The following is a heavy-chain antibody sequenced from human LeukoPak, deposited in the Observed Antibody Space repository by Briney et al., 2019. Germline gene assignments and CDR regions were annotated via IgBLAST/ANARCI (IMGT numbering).Heavy chain of an antibody. J-gene: IGHJ5*02. V-gene: IGHV4-59*01. CDR2: ISDSGST. Sequence: SETLSLTCAVFGGSFSGYYWSWVRQPPGKGLEWIGHISDSGSTNYNSSLRSSLTISVDTSKNQFSLKLSSVTAADTAMYYCARDTYIRPPNGWDDLFDPWGQGTLVTVSS. D-gene: IGHD2-8*01. CDR3: ARDTYIRPPNGWDDLFDP. CDR1: GGSFSGYY.